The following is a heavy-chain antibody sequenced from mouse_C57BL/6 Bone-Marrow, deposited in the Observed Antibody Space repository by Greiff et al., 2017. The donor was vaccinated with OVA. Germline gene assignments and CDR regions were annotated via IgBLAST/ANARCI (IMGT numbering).Heavy chain of an antibody. CDR1: GFTFSSYA. J-gene: IGHJ3*01. CDR2: ISAGGSYT. V-gene: IGHV5-4*01. CDR3: ARDNDGFAY. Sequence: EVQLVESGGGLVKPGGSLKLSCAASGFTFSSYAMSWVRQTPEKRLEWVATISAGGSYTYYPHNVKGRFTISRDNAKNNLYLQMSHLKSEDTAMYYCARDNDGFAYWGQGTLVTVSA. D-gene: IGHD2-12*01.